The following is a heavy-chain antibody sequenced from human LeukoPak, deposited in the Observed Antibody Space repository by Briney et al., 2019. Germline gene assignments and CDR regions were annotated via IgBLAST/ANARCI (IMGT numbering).Heavy chain of an antibody. CDR2: ISNNGGYT. J-gene: IGHJ1*01. CDR3: VREREGSNSEH. V-gene: IGHV3-23*01. Sequence: PGGSLRLSCAASGFTFSSSAMSWVRQAPGKGLEWVSAISNNGGYTYYADSVQGRFTISRDNSKSTLCLQMNSLRAEDTAVYYCVREREGSNSEHWGQGTLVTVSP. D-gene: IGHD1-26*01. CDR1: GFTFSSSA.